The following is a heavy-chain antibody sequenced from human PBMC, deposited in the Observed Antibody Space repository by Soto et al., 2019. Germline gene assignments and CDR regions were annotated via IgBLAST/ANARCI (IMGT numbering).Heavy chain of an antibody. CDR1: GDSIGSSTNY. CDR3: ARHEWLQLWLVTEY. V-gene: IGHV4-39*01. CDR2: IYHSGNT. Sequence: QLQLQEXGXXXXXXXETLSLTCSVSGDSIGSSTNYWGWIRQPPXKGLEWIGTIYHSGNTYYNPTLKSRFTISVDMSKDKFSLRLNSGTAADTAVYYCARHEWLQLWLVTEYWGQGALVTVSA. D-gene: IGHD5-18*01. J-gene: IGHJ4*02.